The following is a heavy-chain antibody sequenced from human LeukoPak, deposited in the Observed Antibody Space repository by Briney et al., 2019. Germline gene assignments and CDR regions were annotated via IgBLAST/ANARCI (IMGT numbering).Heavy chain of an antibody. V-gene: IGHV3-23*01. CDR1: GFTFTDYS. CDR3: AKGSTSSGSLVDY. Sequence: GGSLRLSCAAAGFTFTDYSMSWVRQAPEKGLEWVSAISGSAETTYYADSVKGRFIISRDNSKNTLYLQMNSLRSDDTAVYYCAKGSTSSGSLVDYWGQGTLVTVSS. CDR2: ISGSAETT. D-gene: IGHD1-26*01. J-gene: IGHJ4*02.